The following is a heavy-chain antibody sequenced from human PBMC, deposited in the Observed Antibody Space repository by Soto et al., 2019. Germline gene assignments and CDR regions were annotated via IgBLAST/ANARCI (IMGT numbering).Heavy chain of an antibody. V-gene: IGHV2-5*02. Sequence: QITLKESRPTLVEPTQTLTLTCTFSGFSLSTSGVGVGWVRQPPGKALEWLALLYWDDDRRYNPSLNNRLNITKDTSKNQLVLTITDMGPVDTGTYYCAHYTTNTYMYLWGTGTTVTVSS. CDR2: LYWDDDR. CDR3: AHYTTNTYMYL. J-gene: IGHJ6*03. CDR1: GFSLSTSGVG. D-gene: IGHD1-1*01.